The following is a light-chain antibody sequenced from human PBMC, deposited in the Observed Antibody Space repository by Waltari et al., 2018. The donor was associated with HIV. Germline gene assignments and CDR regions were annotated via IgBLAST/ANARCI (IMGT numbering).Light chain of an antibody. CDR2: WAS. J-gene: IGKJ4*01. Sequence: DIVMTQSPDSLAVSLGERATIHCKSSQSVLYSSNNQNYLAWYQQKPGQPPKLLIYWASTRESGVPDRFSGSGSGTDFTLTISSLQAEDVAVYYCQQYYSTPLTFGGGTTVEIK. CDR1: QSVLYSSNNQNY. V-gene: IGKV4-1*01. CDR3: QQYYSTPLT.